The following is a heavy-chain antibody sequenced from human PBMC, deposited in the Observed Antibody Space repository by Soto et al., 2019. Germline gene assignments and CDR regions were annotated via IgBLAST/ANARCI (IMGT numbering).Heavy chain of an antibody. CDR1: GFTFSSYA. CDR3: AKPAYYYDSSGLWAFDY. D-gene: IGHD3-22*01. Sequence: EVQLLESGGGLVQPGGSLRLSCAASGFTFSSYAMSWVRQAPGKGLEWVSAISGSGGSTYYADSVKGRFTISRDNSKNTLYLQMNSLRAEDTAVYYCAKPAYYYDSSGLWAFDYWGQGTLVTGSS. V-gene: IGHV3-23*01. J-gene: IGHJ4*02. CDR2: ISGSGGST.